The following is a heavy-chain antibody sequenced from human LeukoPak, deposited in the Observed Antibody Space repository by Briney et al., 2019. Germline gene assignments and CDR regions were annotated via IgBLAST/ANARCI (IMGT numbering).Heavy chain of an antibody. CDR3: AKDMDTAMVFDY. CDR1: RFTFSSYA. D-gene: IGHD5-18*01. CDR2: IRGSGVST. J-gene: IGHJ4*02. V-gene: IGHV3-23*01. Sequence: GGSLRLSCAASRFTFSSYAMSWVRQAPGNGLEWLSAIRGSGVSTYYPDSVKGRFTISRDNSKNTLYLQTNSLRAEDTAVYYCAKDMDTAMVFDYWGQGTLVSVSS.